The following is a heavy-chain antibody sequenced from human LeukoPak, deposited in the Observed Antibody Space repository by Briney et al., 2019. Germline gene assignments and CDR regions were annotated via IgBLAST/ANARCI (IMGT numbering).Heavy chain of an antibody. CDR2: IILIFGTA. V-gene: IGHV1-69*13. D-gene: IGHD3-10*01. CDR1: GGTFSSYA. J-gene: IGHJ4*02. CDR3: ARVGLGFGELLSAIDY. Sequence: ASVKVSCKASGGTFSSYAISWVRQAPGQGLEWMGGIILIFGTANYAQKFQGRVTITADESTSTAYMELSSLRSEDTAVYYCARVGLGFGELLSAIDYWGQGTLVTVSS.